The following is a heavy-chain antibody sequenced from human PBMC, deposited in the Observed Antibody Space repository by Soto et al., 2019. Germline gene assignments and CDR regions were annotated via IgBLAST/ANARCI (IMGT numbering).Heavy chain of an antibody. J-gene: IGHJ6*02. D-gene: IGHD4-4*01. Sequence: SDRRSVAEGYSISFYWSRIRKHQRKGLEWIGYIYYSVSTNYNPSLKSRVTISVDTSKNQFSLKLSSVTAADTAVYYCARGRRFGYSIKYYYGMDVWGQGTTVTVSS. V-gene: IGHV4-59*12. CDR3: ARGRRFGYSIKYYYGMDV. CDR1: EGYSISFY. CDR2: IYYSVST.